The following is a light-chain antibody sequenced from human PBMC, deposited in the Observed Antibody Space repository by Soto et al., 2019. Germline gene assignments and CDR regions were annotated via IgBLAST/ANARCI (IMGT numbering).Light chain of an antibody. CDR1: TSDIGGFNY. V-gene: IGLV2-14*01. Sequence: QSALTQPASVSGSPGQSITISCTGSTSDIGGFNYVSWYQHHPGKAPKLIIYEVTNRPSGVSSRLSGSKSGNTASLTISGLQAEHEADYYCSSYSTTSTVYVFGTGTKLTVL. J-gene: IGLJ1*01. CDR3: SSYSTTSTVYV. CDR2: EVT.